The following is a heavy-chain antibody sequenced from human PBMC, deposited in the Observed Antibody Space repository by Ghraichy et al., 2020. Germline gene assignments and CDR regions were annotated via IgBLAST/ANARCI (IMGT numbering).Heavy chain of an antibody. V-gene: IGHV1-18*01. D-gene: IGHD2-21*02. Sequence: ALVKVSCKASGYTFTSSRINWVRQAPGQGLEWMGWISGYNGDTNYEQKFQGRVTMTRETSTNTGYMEVRSLRSDDTAVYYCSRGRRGGFGGDQSYLDYWGQGTQVTVSS. CDR3: SRGRRGGFGGDQSYLDY. CDR2: ISGYNGDT. CDR1: GYTFTSSR. J-gene: IGHJ4*02.